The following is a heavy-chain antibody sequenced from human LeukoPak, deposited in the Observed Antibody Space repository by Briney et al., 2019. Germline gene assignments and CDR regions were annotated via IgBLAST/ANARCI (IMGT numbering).Heavy chain of an antibody. V-gene: IGHV4-59*01. Sequence: SATLSLTCSVSGRSIINFYWSWIRQPPGKALEWIGYISYSGSTTYYPSLKGRVTISVDTSKNQFSLKVTSVTTTDTAVDYCARDSVVPSSRHSQYYHYMDDWGQGTAVTVSS. CDR2: ISYSGST. CDR1: GRSIINFY. D-gene: IGHD2-2*01. CDR3: ARDSVVPSSRHSQYYHYMDD. J-gene: IGHJ6*03.